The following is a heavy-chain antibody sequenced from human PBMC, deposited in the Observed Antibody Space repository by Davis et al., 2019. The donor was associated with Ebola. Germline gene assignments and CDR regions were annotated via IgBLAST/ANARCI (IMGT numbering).Heavy chain of an antibody. D-gene: IGHD3-22*01. J-gene: IGHJ2*01. CDR3: ARSITMIVAGYFDL. V-gene: IGHV1-18*04. CDR1: GYTFTSYG. CDR2: ISDYNGNT. Sequence: ASVKVSCKASGYTFTSYGISWVRQAPGQGLEWMGWISDYNGNTNYAQKLQGRVTMTTDTSTSTAYMELRSLRSDDTAVYYCARSITMIVAGYFDLWGRGTLVTVSS.